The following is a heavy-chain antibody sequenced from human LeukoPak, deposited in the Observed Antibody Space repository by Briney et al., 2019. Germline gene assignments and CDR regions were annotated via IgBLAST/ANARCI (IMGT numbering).Heavy chain of an antibody. V-gene: IGHV4-59*01. J-gene: IGHJ4*02. CDR1: GGSISSYY. Sequence: PSETLSLTCTVSGGSISSYYWSWIRQPPGKGLEWIGFIYNSASTNYNPSLKSRVTISVDTSKNQFSLKLSSVTAADTAVYYCARGGSYTTLRDYWGQGTLVTVSS. D-gene: IGHD1-26*01. CDR3: ARGGSYTTLRDY. CDR2: IYNSAST.